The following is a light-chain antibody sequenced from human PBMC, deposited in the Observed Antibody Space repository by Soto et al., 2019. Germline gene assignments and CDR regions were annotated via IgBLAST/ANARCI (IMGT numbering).Light chain of an antibody. V-gene: IGKV1-27*01. CDR1: EAISIY. Sequence: DTQMTQSPYSLSSSVGDRVTITCRASEAISIYLAWYQQKPGKVPNLLIYGASTLQSGVPSRFSGSGSGTDFTLTISRLQPEDVASYYCQNYNNVPFTFGPGTKVEIK. J-gene: IGKJ3*01. CDR2: GAS. CDR3: QNYNNVPFT.